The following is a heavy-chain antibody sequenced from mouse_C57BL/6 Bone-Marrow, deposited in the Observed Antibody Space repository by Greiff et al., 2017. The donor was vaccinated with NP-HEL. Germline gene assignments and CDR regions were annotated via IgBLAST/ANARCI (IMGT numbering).Heavy chain of an antibody. Sequence: VKLMESGAELVRPGTSVKVSCKASGYAFTNYLIEWVKQRPGQGLEWIGVINPGSGGTNYNEKFKGKATLTADKSSSTAYMQLSSLTSEDSAVYFCARSDYGSSYGYFDVWGTGTTVTVSS. CDR1: GYAFTNYL. D-gene: IGHD1-1*01. J-gene: IGHJ1*03. CDR3: ARSDYGSSYGYFDV. V-gene: IGHV1-54*01. CDR2: INPGSGGT.